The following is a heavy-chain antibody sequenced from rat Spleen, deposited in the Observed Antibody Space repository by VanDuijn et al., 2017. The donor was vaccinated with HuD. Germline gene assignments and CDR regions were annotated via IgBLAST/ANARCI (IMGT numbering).Heavy chain of an antibody. Sequence: EVQLVESGGGLVQPGRSLKLSCAASGFTFSNYGMAWVCQVPTKGLEWVANISPGGGRTYYRDSVKGRITISRDDARSLLYLQKDSLRSEDTATYYCARGTTIRGYVMDAWGQGASVTVSS. CDR1: GFTFSNYG. CDR3: ARGTTIRGYVMDA. CDR2: ISPGGGRT. J-gene: IGHJ4*01. D-gene: IGHD4-3*01. V-gene: IGHV5-29*01.